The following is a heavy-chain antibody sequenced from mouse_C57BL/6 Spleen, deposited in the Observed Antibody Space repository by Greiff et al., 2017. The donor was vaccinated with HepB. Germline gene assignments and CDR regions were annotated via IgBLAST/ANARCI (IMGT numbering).Heavy chain of an antibody. CDR2: IYPGDGDT. J-gene: IGHJ2*01. V-gene: IGHV1-82*01. D-gene: IGHD1-1*01. CDR3: ARRGSSDFDY. CDR1: GYAFSSSW. Sequence: QVQLQQSGPELVKPGASVKISCKASGYAFSSSWMNWVKQRPGKGLEWIGRIYPGDGDTNYKGKFKGKATLTADKSSSTAYMQLSSLTSEDSAVYVCARRGSSDFDYWGQGTTLTVST.